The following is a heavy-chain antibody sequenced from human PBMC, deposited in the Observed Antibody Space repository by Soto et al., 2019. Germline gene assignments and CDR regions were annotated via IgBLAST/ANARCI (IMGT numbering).Heavy chain of an antibody. CDR3: AAGNYDFWSGSLINYYYGMDV. Sequence: SVKVSCKASGFTFTSSAVQWVRQARGQRLEWIGWIVVGSGNTNYAQKFQERVTITRDMSTSTAYMELSSLRSEDTAVYYCAAGNYDFWSGSLINYYYGMDVWGQGSTVTVSS. V-gene: IGHV1-58*01. J-gene: IGHJ6*02. CDR1: GFTFTSSA. D-gene: IGHD3-3*01. CDR2: IVVGSGNT.